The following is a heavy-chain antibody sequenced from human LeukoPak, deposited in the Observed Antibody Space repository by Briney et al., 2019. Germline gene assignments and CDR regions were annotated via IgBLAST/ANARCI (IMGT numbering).Heavy chain of an antibody. Sequence: GGSLRLSCAASGFTFSTYGMNWVRQAPGKGVEWVSSISSSSSSIYYADSVEGRFTISRDNAKKSLYLQMNSLRAEDTAVYYCARDGSNTAMGRYNWFDPWGQGTLVTVSS. CDR1: GFTFSTYG. CDR2: ISSSSSSI. V-gene: IGHV3-21*01. J-gene: IGHJ5*02. CDR3: ARDGSNTAMGRYNWFDP. D-gene: IGHD5-18*01.